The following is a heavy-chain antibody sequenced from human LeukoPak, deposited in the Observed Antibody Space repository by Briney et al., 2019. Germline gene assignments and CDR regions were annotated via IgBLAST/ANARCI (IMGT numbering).Heavy chain of an antibody. J-gene: IGHJ3*02. V-gene: IGHV1-46*01. CDR1: GYTFTSFY. CDR2: INPSGGST. Sequence: ASVKVSCKASGYTFTSFYLHWVRQAPGQGLEWMGLINPSGGSTSYAQQFQGRVTMTRDTSTSTVYMELSSLTSEDTAVYHCARDPWAPKSDAFDIWGQGTMVTVSS. CDR3: ARDPWAPKSDAFDI.